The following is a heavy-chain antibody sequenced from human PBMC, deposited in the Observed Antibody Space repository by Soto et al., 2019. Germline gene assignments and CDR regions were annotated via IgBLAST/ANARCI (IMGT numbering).Heavy chain of an antibody. CDR2: ISAYNGNT. V-gene: IGHV1-18*01. CDR1: GYTFTNFG. J-gene: IGHJ5*02. Sequence: ASVKVSCKASGYTFTNFGISWVRQAPGQGLEWMGWISAYNGNTNYAQNFQGRVTMTTDTSTSTAYMELRSLRSDDTAVYYCARVYPSDTRYGYVGNNWFDPWGQGTLVTVSS. CDR3: ARVYPSDTRYGYVGNNWFDP. D-gene: IGHD5-18*01.